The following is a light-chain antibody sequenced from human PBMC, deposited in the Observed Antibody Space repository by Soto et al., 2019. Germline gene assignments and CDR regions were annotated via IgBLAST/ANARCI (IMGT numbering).Light chain of an antibody. CDR1: QSLLHSNGYNY. CDR2: LGS. V-gene: IGKV2-28*01. J-gene: IGKJ3*01. Sequence: DIVMTQSPLSLPVTPGEPASISCRSSQSLLHSNGYNYLDWYLQKPGQSPQLLIYLGSNRASGVPDRFSGSGSGTDFTLQSSRVEAEDVGVYYCMQALQTPLFTFGPGTKVDIQ. CDR3: MQALQTPLFT.